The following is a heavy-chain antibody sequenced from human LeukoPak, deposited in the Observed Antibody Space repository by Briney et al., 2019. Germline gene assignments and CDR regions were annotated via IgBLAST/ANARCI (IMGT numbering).Heavy chain of an antibody. CDR1: GYTFTGYH. D-gene: IGHD2-2*01. CDR3: ARDYCSSTSCLFGY. J-gene: IGHJ4*02. Sequence: GASVKVSCKASGYTFTGYHLHWVRQAPGHGLEWMGRINPNSGDTIYAQKFQGRVTMTRDTSISTAYMELSRLRSDDTAVYYCARDYCSSTSCLFGYWGQGTLVTVSS. CDR2: INPNSGDT. V-gene: IGHV1-2*06.